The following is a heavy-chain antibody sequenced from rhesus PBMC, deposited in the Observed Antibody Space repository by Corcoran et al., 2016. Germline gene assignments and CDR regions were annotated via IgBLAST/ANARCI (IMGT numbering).Heavy chain of an antibody. J-gene: IGHJ4*01. V-gene: IGHV4S10*01. CDR1: GGSISDSYR. CDR3: ARGSSDWSVDY. CDR2: IYGSITST. D-gene: IGHD6S26*01. Sequence: QVQLQESGPGVVKPSETLSLTCAVSGGSISDSYRWSWIRQPPGKVLELIGYIYGSITSTNYKPSLKGQFTISKDPSKNQFALELSSVTAADTAVYYCARGSSDWSVDYWGQGVLVTVSS.